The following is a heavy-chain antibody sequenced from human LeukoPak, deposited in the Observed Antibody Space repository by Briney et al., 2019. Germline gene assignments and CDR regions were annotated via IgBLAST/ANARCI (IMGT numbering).Heavy chain of an antibody. D-gene: IGHD3-10*01. CDR2: INTNSGNP. CDR3: ARAQLLWFGELFYYDY. Sequence: GASVKVSCKASGYTFTTYAMNWVRQAPGQGLEWMGWINTNSGNPTYAQGFTGRFVFSLDTSVSTAYLQISSLKAEDTAVYYCARAQLLWFGELFYYDYWGQGTLVTVSS. J-gene: IGHJ4*02. CDR1: GYTFTTYA. V-gene: IGHV7-4-1*02.